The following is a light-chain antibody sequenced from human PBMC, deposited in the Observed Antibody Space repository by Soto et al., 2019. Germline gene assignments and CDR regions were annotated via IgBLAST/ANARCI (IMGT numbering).Light chain of an antibody. J-gene: IGKJ1*01. CDR3: QQYSSSRT. Sequence: EIVLTQSPGTLSLSPGESATLYCRASQSVSSNHLAWYQQKPGQAPRLLIYGGSSRATGIPVRFSGSGSETDFTLTITRLEPEDFAMYYCQQYSSSRTFGQGTKVDIK. V-gene: IGKV3-20*01. CDR2: GGS. CDR1: QSVSSNH.